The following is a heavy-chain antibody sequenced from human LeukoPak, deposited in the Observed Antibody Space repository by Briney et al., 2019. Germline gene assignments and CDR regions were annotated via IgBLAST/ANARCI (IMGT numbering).Heavy chain of an antibody. CDR2: IHYTGST. CDR3: ARGGYYGSGNDFRFDP. Sequence: PSETLCLTCTVSGGSIGSYYWSWIRQSPGKGLECIGYIHYTGSTNYNPSLKSRVTISVETSKNQFSLKLKSVTAADTAVYYCARGGYYGSGNDFRFDPWGQGTLVTVSS. CDR1: GGSIGSYY. D-gene: IGHD3-10*01. J-gene: IGHJ5*02. V-gene: IGHV4-59*01.